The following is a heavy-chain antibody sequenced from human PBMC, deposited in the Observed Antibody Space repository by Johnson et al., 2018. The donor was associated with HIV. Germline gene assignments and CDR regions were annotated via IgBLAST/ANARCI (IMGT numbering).Heavy chain of an antibody. Sequence: VQLVESGGGVVQPGRSLILSCAASDFTFSNNAIHWVRQAPGKGLEWVAVISYDGTTTYYADSVRGRFTISRDNSRNTVSLQMIILRPNDTAGYYCVRRFYDSSAFDIWGQGTLVTVSS. V-gene: IGHV3-30*14. CDR3: VRRFYDSSAFDI. D-gene: IGHD3-22*01. CDR2: ISYDGTTT. CDR1: DFTFSNNA. J-gene: IGHJ3*02.